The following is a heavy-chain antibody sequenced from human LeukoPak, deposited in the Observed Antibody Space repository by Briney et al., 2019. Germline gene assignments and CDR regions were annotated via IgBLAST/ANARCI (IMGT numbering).Heavy chain of an antibody. V-gene: IGHV4-30-2*01. CDR2: FYYTGST. CDR3: AKNGQSGFSFDP. CDR1: GDSIGSAGYS. Sequence: PSETLSLTCAVSGDSIGSAGYSWSWIRQPPGKGLEWIGYFYYTGSTYYNPSLKSRVTISVDWSKNHFSLRLTSVTAADTAVYYCAKNGQSGFSFDPWGQGTLVTVSS. D-gene: IGHD1-26*01. J-gene: IGHJ5*02.